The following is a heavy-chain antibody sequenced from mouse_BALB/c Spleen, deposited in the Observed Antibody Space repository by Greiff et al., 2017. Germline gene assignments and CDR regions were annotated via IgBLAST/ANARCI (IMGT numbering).Heavy chain of an antibody. CDR3: AGDYYGSSPAWFAY. Sequence: VQLQQSGAELVKPGASVKLSCTASGFNIKDTYMHWVKQRPEKGLEWIGRIDPANGNTKYDPKFQGKAPITANTSSNTAFLQLSSLTSEDTAVYYCAGDYYGSSPAWFAYWGQGTLVTVSA. CDR2: IDPANGNT. D-gene: IGHD1-1*01. V-gene: IGHV14-3*02. J-gene: IGHJ3*01. CDR1: GFNIKDTY.